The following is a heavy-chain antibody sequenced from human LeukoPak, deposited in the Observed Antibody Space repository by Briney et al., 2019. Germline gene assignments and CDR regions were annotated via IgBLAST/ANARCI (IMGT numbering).Heavy chain of an antibody. D-gene: IGHD6-19*01. J-gene: IGHJ4*02. CDR3: ARDSSTAVAGTGFDY. CDR2: ISSSSSYI. V-gene: IGHV3-21*01. Sequence: GSLRLSCAASGFTFSSYSMNWVRQAPGKGLEWVSSISSSSSYIYYADSVKGRSTISRDNAKNSLYLQMNSLRAEDTAVYYCARDSSTAVAGTGFDYWGQGTLVTVSS. CDR1: GFTFSSYS.